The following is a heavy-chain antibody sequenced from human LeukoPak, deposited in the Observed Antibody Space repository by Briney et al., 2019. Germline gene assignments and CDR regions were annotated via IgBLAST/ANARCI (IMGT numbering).Heavy chain of an antibody. CDR3: AILSAYSSTWGADGFDI. Sequence: PGGSLRLSCAASGFTFSSYSMNWVRQAPGKGLEWVSSISSSSSYIYYADSVKGRFTISRDNAKNSLYLQMNSLRDEDTAVYYCAILSAYSSTWGADGFDIWGQGTMVTVSS. CDR1: GFTFSSYS. V-gene: IGHV3-21*01. J-gene: IGHJ3*02. CDR2: ISSSSSYI. D-gene: IGHD6-13*01.